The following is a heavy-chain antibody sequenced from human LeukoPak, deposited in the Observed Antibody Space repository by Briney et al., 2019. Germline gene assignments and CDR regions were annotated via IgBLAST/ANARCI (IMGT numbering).Heavy chain of an antibody. J-gene: IGHJ3*02. Sequence: LSLTCTVSGGSISSGDYYWSWVHQAPGKGLEWVSAISGSGGSTYYADSVKGRFTISRDNSKNTLYLQMNSLRAEDTAVYYCAKVPMRRGAFDIWGQGTMVTVSS. V-gene: IGHV3-23*01. D-gene: IGHD3-22*01. CDR1: GGSISSGDYY. CDR3: AKVPMRRGAFDI. CDR2: ISGSGGST.